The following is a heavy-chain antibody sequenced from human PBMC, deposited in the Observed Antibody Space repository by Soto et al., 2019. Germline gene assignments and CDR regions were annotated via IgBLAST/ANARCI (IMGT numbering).Heavy chain of an antibody. Sequence: EVQLLESGGGLVQPGGSLRLSCAASGFTFSSYAMSWVRQAPGKGLEWVSAISGSGGSTYYADSVKGRFTISRDNSKNTLYLQMNSLRAEDPAVYYCATPWELKGGMDVWGQGTTVTVSS. D-gene: IGHD1-26*01. V-gene: IGHV3-23*01. CDR1: GFTFSSYA. CDR2: ISGSGGST. CDR3: ATPWELKGGMDV. J-gene: IGHJ6*02.